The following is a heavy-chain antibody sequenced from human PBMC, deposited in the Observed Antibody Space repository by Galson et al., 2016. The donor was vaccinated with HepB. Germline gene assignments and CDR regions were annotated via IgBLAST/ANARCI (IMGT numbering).Heavy chain of an antibody. V-gene: IGHV4-4*07. Sequence: ETLSLTCTVSGGSMSGYYWDWIRQPAGKGLQWIGRICGSGSTDYNPSLESRVTMSVDTSKNQFTLKLRSVTAADTALYYCARSFEWSASSGLSNGPTWNYFYAMDVWGQGTMVIVSS. D-gene: IGHD3-22*01. CDR3: ARSFEWSASSGLSNGPTWNYFYAMDV. CDR2: ICGSGST. CDR1: GGSMSGYY. J-gene: IGHJ6*02.